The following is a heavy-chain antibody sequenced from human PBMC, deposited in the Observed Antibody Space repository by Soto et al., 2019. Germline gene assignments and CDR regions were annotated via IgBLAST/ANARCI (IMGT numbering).Heavy chain of an antibody. J-gene: IGHJ3*02. V-gene: IGHV4-59*01. CDR3: ARDRFDAFDI. Sequence: AETLTLTCTVSGCSIRSYYWSWIRQPPGKGLEWIGYIYYSGSTNYNPSLKSRVTISVDTSKNQFSLKLSSVTAADTAVYYSARDRFDAFDIWGQGTMVIVSS. CDR2: IYYSGST. CDR1: GCSIRSYY.